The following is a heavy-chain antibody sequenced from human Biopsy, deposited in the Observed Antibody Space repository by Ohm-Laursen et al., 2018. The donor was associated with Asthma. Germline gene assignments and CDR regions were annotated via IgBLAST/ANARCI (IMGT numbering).Heavy chain of an antibody. CDR2: IHHSGTS. CDR1: GDSITSGGCC. Sequence: SQTLSLTCTVSGDSITSGGCCWNWIRQHPGKGLEGIGYIHHSGTSYFNPSLKSRVSFSRDTSKNQLSLRLSSVTAADTAMYYCARIPRRSGSYFVDYWGQGTLVTVSS. CDR3: ARIPRRSGSYFVDY. V-gene: IGHV4-31*03. J-gene: IGHJ4*02. D-gene: IGHD3-22*01.